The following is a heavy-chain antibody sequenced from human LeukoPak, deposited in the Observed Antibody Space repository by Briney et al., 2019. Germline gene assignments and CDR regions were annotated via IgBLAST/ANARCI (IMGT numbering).Heavy chain of an antibody. CDR3: ARDPGYYYDSSGYPAGDMDV. J-gene: IGHJ6*03. V-gene: IGHV1-46*01. Sequence: ASVKVSCKASGYTFTSYYMHWVRQAPGQGLEWMGIINPSGGSTSYAQKFQGRVTMTRDMSTSTVYMELSSLRSEDTAVYYCARDPGYYYDSSGYPAGDMDVWGKGTTVTVSS. D-gene: IGHD3-22*01. CDR2: INPSGGST. CDR1: GYTFTSYY.